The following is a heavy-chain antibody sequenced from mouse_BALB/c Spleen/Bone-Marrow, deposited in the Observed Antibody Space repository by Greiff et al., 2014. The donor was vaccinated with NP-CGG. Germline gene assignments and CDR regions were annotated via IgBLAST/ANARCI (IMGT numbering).Heavy chain of an antibody. V-gene: IGHV1S81*02. CDR2: INPSNGRT. Sequence: VQLQQSGAELVKPGASVKLPCKASGYTFTSYWTHWVKQRLGQGLEWIGEINPSNGRTNYNETFKSKATLTVDKSSTTAYMQLSSLTSDDSAVYYCARYGNYDAMDYWGQGTSVTVSS. CDR1: GYTFTSYW. J-gene: IGHJ4*01. D-gene: IGHD2-1*01. CDR3: ARYGNYDAMDY.